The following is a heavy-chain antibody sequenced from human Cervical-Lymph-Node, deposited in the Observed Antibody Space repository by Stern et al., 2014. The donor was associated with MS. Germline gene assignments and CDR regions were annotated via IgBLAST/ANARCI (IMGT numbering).Heavy chain of an antibody. V-gene: IGHV3-11*01. D-gene: IGHD5-18*01. J-gene: IGHJ3*02. CDR3: ARELLSWIQLWSHAFDI. CDR1: GFTFSDYY. Sequence: VHLVESGGGLVKPGGSLRLSCAASGFTFSDYYMSWIRQAPGKGLEWVSYISSSGSTIYYADSVKGRFTISRDNAKNSLYLQMNSLRAEDTAVYYCARELLSWIQLWSHAFDIWGQGTMVTVSS. CDR2: ISSSGSTI.